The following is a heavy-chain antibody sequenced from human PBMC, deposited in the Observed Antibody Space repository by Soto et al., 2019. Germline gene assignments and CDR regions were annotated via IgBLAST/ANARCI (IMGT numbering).Heavy chain of an antibody. CDR3: ARFSYYYDSSGYYHYYFDY. J-gene: IGHJ4*02. V-gene: IGHV4-30-4*01. CDR2: IYYSGST. Sequence: SETLSLTCTVSGGSISGGDYSLSWIRQPPGKGLEWIGYIYYSGSTSYNPSLKSRVTISLDTSKKQFSLKLSSVTAADTAVYYCARFSYYYDSSGYYHYYFDYWGQGTLVTVSS. D-gene: IGHD3-22*01. CDR1: GGSISGGDYS.